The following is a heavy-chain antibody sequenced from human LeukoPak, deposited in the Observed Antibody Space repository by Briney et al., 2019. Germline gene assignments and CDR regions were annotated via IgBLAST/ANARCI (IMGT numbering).Heavy chain of an antibody. Sequence: SETLSLTCTVSGGSINTYYWSWIRQPPGKGLEWIGYIYYSGSTNYNPSLKSRVTISVDTSKNQFSLKLSSVTAADTAVYYCARTRAYHYNSPLDYWGQGTLVTVSS. J-gene: IGHJ4*02. V-gene: IGHV4-59*01. D-gene: IGHD5-24*01. CDR1: GGSINTYY. CDR3: ARTRAYHYNSPLDY. CDR2: IYYSGST.